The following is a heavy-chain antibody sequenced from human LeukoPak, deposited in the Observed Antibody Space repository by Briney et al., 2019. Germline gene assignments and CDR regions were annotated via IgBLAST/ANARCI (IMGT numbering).Heavy chain of an antibody. V-gene: IGHV1-24*01. CDR2: FDPEDGET. J-gene: IGHJ6*02. D-gene: IGHD6-19*01. CDR1: GYTLTELS. Sequence: ASVKVSFKVSGYTLTELSMHWVRQAPGKGLEWMGGFDPEDGETIYAQKFQGRVTMTEDTSTDTAYMELSSLRSEDTAVYYCATGKQWLVNLPYYYYYYGMDVWGQGTTVTVSS. CDR3: ATGKQWLVNLPYYYYYYGMDV.